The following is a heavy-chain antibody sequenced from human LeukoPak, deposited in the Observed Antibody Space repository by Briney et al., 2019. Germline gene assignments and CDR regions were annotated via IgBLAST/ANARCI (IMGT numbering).Heavy chain of an antibody. CDR2: INPNSGGA. J-gene: IGHJ4*02. CDR3: ARGQSLNDY. CDR1: GYTFTEYY. V-gene: IGHV1-2*02. Sequence: ASVKVSCKASGYTFTEYYMHWVRQAPGQGLEWMGWINPNSGGANYAEKFQGRVTMTRDTSISTAYMELNRLRYDDTALYYCARGQSLNDYWGQGTLVTVSS.